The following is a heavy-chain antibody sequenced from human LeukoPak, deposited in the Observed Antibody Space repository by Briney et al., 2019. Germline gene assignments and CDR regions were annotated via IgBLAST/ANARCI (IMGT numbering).Heavy chain of an antibody. D-gene: IGHD2-15*01. Sequence: ASVKVSCKASEYTFTEYAVNWVRQAPGQRLEWMGWINAGNGNTKYAQKFQCRLTITRDTSARTAYMELSSLTFEDTAVYYCTRGRWSATTASYYLDFWGQGTLVTVSS. J-gene: IGHJ4*02. CDR2: INAGNGNT. CDR1: EYTFTEYA. CDR3: TRGRWSATTASYYLDF. V-gene: IGHV1-3*01.